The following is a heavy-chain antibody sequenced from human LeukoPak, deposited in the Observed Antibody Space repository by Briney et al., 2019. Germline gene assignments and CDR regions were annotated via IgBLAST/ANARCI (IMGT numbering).Heavy chain of an antibody. J-gene: IGHJ4*02. V-gene: IGHV3-30*02. D-gene: IGHD2-15*01. CDR3: AEDLPDRYSREY. CDR1: GFTFRNYA. CDR2: TNYDGSDR. Sequence: GGSLRLSCASSGFTFRNYAMYGVRQAPGKGLEWVAFTNYDGSDRCYADSVKGRFTVSRDNPKNTLYLQMNSLRTEDTAVYYCAEDLPDRYSREYWGRGTMVTVPS.